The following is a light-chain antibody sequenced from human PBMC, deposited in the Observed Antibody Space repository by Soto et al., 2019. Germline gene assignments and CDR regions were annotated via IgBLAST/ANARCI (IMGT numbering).Light chain of an antibody. CDR3: AAWDDSLRGGV. CDR2: RNN. J-gene: IGLJ2*01. CDR1: SSSSHIGHHS. Sequence: QAVVTQPPSVSAAPGQKVTISCSGSSSSSHIGHHSVSWYQHLPGTAPKLLIYRNNQRPSGVPDRFSGSKSGTSASLAISGLRSEDEAGYYCAAWDDSLRGGVFGGGTKLTVL. V-gene: IGLV1-47*01.